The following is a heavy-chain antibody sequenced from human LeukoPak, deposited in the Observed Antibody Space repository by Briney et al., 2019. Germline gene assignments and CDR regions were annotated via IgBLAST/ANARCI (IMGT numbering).Heavy chain of an antibody. Sequence: GGSLRLSCAASGFTFDDYAMHWVRQAPGKVLDGFSLFGGDGGSTYYADSVKGRFTISRDNSKNSLYLQMNSLRTEDTALYYCAKDGSFMYYYGSGPTGYFDYWGQGTLVTVSS. CDR1: GFTFDDYA. V-gene: IGHV3-43*02. CDR3: AKDGSFMYYYGSGPTGYFDY. D-gene: IGHD3-10*01. CDR2: FGGDGGST. J-gene: IGHJ4*02.